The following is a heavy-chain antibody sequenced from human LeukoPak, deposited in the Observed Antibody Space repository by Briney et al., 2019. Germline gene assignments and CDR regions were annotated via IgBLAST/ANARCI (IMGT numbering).Heavy chain of an antibody. J-gene: IGHJ4*02. CDR3: ARDDYGDYVFDY. V-gene: IGHV4-59*01. CDR1: GGSLTYYY. Sequence: PSETLSPPRCVSGGSLTYYYWAWIRQPPGRRPGGIGFIYYSGSTNYNPSLKSRVTISVDTSKNQFSLKLSSVTAAGTAVYYCARDDYGDYVFDYWGQGTLVTVSS. D-gene: IGHD4-17*01. CDR2: IYYSGST.